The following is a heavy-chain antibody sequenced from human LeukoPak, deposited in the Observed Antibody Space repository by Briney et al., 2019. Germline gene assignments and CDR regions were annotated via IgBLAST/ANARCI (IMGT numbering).Heavy chain of an antibody. D-gene: IGHD6-6*01. CDR3: ARQSSSSHAFDI. J-gene: IGHJ3*02. Sequence: GESLKISRKGSGFSFSSYWIVWVRQMPGKGLEWMGIIFPDDSDTRYSPSFQGQVTISADKSISTAYLQWISLKASDTALYYCARQSSSSHAFDIWGQGTMVSVSS. CDR1: GFSFSSYW. V-gene: IGHV5-51*01. CDR2: IFPDDSDT.